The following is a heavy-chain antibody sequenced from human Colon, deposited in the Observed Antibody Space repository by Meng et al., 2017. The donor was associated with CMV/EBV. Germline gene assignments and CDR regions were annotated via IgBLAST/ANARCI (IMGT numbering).Heavy chain of an antibody. V-gene: IGHV3-23*03. CDR3: AGQDCSSTSCSYHFYHGMDV. Sequence: GESLKISCAASGFSFSTFGMTWVRQAPGKGLEWVALINGGIGLTTYYGDSVKGRFTVSRDNAKNSLFLQMNSLRAEDTAVYYCAGQDCSSTSCSYHFYHGMDVWGQGTTVTVSS. CDR1: GFSFSTFG. J-gene: IGHJ6*02. D-gene: IGHD2-2*01. CDR2: INGGIGLTT.